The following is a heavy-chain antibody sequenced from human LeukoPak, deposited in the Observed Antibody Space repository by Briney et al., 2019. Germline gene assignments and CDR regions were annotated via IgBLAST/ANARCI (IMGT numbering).Heavy chain of an antibody. CDR2: IYYNGST. CDR3: ARGGQLLDP. J-gene: IGHJ5*02. D-gene: IGHD6-13*01. Sequence: PSETLSLTCTVSGGSISSYYWSWIRQPPGKGLEWIGYIYYNGSTNYNPSLKSRVTISVDTSKNQFSLKLSSVTAADTAVYYCARGGQLLDPWGQGTLVTVSS. V-gene: IGHV4-59*01. CDR1: GGSISSYY.